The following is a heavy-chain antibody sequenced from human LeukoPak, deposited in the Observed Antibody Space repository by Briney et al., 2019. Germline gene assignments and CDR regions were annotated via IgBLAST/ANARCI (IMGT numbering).Heavy chain of an antibody. CDR1: GFTLSSYW. CDR2: MKQDGGEK. V-gene: IGHV3-7*03. Sequence: QPGGSLGLSCAASGFTLSSYWMGWVRQAPGKGLEWVANMKQDGGEKYYPDSVRGRFAISRDNAKNSLSLEMNSLRAEDTAIYYCARASSGSYVYHFDYWGQGTLVTVSS. J-gene: IGHJ4*02. D-gene: IGHD1-26*01. CDR3: ARASSGSYVYHFDY.